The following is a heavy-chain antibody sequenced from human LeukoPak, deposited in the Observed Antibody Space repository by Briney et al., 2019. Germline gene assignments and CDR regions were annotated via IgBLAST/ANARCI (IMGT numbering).Heavy chain of an antibody. CDR1: GFTFSSYE. J-gene: IGHJ3*02. CDR3: ARDSVAGSQDTFDI. D-gene: IGHD6-19*01. V-gene: IGHV3-48*03. CDR2: ITNSGSTI. Sequence: GGSLRLSCAASGFTFSSYEMNWVRQAPGKELEWVSYITNSGSTIYYADSVKGRFTISRDNAKNSLYLQMNSLRAEDTAIYFCARDSVAGSQDTFDIWGQGTMVTVSS.